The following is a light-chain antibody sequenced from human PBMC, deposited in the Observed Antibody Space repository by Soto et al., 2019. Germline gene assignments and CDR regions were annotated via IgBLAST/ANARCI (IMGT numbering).Light chain of an antibody. J-gene: IGLJ2*01. V-gene: IGLV1-44*01. Sequence: QSVLTQPPSASGTPGQRVTFSCSGSSSNIGSGTVNWYQQLPGTAPKLLIYNDNQRPSGVPDRFSGSKSGTSASLAISGLQSEDEADYYCCSYAGSYTLIFGGGTKLTVL. CDR2: NDN. CDR1: SSNIGSGT. CDR3: CSYAGSYTLI.